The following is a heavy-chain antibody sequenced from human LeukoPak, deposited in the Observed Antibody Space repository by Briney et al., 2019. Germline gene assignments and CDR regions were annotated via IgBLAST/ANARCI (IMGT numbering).Heavy chain of an antibody. V-gene: IGHV3-33*01. CDR1: GFTFSSYG. J-gene: IGHJ4*02. CDR3: ARDRGHYFDY. CDR2: IWYDGSNK. Sequence: GRSLRLSCAASGFTFSSYGMHWVRQAPGKGLEWVAVIWYDGSNKYYADSVKGRFTISRDNSKNTLYLQMNSLRAEDTAMYYCARDRGHYFDYWGQGTLVTVSS.